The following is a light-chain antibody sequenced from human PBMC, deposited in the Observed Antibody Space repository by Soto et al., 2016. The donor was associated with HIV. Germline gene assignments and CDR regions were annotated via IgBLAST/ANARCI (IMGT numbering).Light chain of an antibody. Sequence: DIQMTQSPSSVSASVGDRVTITCRASQGIIAWLAWYQQKPGKAPNLLIYAASTLHSGVPSRFSGSGSGTDFTLTISSLQPEDVAIYYCQKYNSAPRTFGQGTKLEMK. V-gene: IGKV1-27*01. CDR1: QGIIAW. J-gene: IGKJ1*01. CDR2: AAS. CDR3: QKYNSAPRT.